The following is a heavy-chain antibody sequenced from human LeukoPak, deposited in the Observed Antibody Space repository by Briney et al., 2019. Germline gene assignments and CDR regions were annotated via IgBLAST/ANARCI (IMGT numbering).Heavy chain of an antibody. D-gene: IGHD5-24*01. CDR3: ARAAFGDGYNWVTDAFDI. Sequence: PSETLSLTCTVSGGSISSYYWSWIRQPPRKGLEWIGYIYYSGSTNYNPSLKSRVTISVDTSKNQFSLKLSSVTAADTAVYYCARAAFGDGYNWVTDAFDIWGQGTLVTVSS. V-gene: IGHV4-59*01. J-gene: IGHJ3*02. CDR1: GGSISSYY. CDR2: IYYSGST.